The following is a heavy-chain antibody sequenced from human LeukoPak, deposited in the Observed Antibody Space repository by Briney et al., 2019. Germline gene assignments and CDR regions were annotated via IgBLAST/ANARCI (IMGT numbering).Heavy chain of an antibody. Sequence: GGSLRLSCAASGFTFSSYGMHWVRQAPGKGLEWVAVIWYDGSNKYYADSVKGRFTISRDNSKSTLYLQMNSLRAEDTAVYYCARDYYDFWSGYYIYHYGMDVWGQGTTVTVSS. J-gene: IGHJ6*02. D-gene: IGHD3-3*01. CDR3: ARDYYDFWSGYYIYHYGMDV. CDR2: IWYDGSNK. CDR1: GFTFSSYG. V-gene: IGHV3-33*01.